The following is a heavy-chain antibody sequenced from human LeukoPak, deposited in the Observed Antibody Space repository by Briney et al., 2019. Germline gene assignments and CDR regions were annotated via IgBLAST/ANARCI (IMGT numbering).Heavy chain of an antibody. CDR2: IYYSGST. CDR1: GGSISSYY. CDR3: ARQYSYGSNWFDP. V-gene: IGHV4-59*01. D-gene: IGHD5-18*01. Sequence: KPSETLSLTCTVSGGSISSYYWSWIRQPPGKGLEWIGYIYYSGSTNYNPSLKSRVTISVDTSKNQFSLKLSSVTAADTAVYYCARQYSYGSNWFDPWGQGTLATVSS. J-gene: IGHJ5*02.